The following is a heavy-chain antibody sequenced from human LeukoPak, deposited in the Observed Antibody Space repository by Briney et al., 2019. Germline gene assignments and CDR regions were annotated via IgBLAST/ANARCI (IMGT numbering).Heavy chain of an antibody. J-gene: IGHJ4*02. Sequence: GGSLRLSCAASGFTFSSYGMHWVRQTPGKGLEWVAVIWYDGSNKYYADSVKGRFTISRDNSKSTLYLQMNSLRAEDTAVYYCAKADRPYSNTWYLGPFDYWGQGTLVTVSA. CDR2: IWYDGSNK. D-gene: IGHD6-13*01. CDR1: GFTFSSYG. CDR3: AKADRPYSNTWYLGPFDY. V-gene: IGHV3-30*02.